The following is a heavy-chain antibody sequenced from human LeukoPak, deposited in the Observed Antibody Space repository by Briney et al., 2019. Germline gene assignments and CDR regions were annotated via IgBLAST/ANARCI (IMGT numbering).Heavy chain of an antibody. V-gene: IGHV3-11*04. D-gene: IGHD5-24*01. CDR1: GFSVSDSD. Sequence: GGSLRLSCAASGFSVSDSDMSWIRQAPGKGLEWISYIIESGGSTYYADSVTGRFTISRDNAKNSLYLQMDSLRDEDTAVYYCGSQVETFYMDVWGKGTTVTVSS. J-gene: IGHJ6*03. CDR2: IIESGGST. CDR3: GSQVETFYMDV.